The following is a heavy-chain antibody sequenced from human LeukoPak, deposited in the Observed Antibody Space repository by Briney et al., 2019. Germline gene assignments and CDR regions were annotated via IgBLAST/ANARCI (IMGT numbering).Heavy chain of an antibody. J-gene: IGHJ5*02. CDR3: SRDKSTGMVLGGEFDP. CDR2: IYYSGST. Sequence: SETLSLTCAVYGGSFSSYYWSWIRQPPGKGLEWIGYIYYSGSTNYNPSLKSRVTISVDTSKNQFSLKLSSVTAANTAVYYCSRDKSTGMVLGGEFDPWGQGTLVTVSS. V-gene: IGHV4-59*01. D-gene: IGHD3-10*01. CDR1: GGSFSSYY.